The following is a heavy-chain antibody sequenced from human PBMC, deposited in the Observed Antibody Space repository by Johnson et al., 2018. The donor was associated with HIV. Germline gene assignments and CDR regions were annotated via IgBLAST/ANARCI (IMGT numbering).Heavy chain of an antibody. V-gene: IGHV3-30*04. CDR1: GSTFRSYA. J-gene: IGHJ3*01. Sequence: QVQLVESGGGVVQPGRSLRLSCADSGSTFRSYAMHWVRQAPGKGLEWVAVISYDGSNKFYTDSVKGRFTFSRVNSKNTVYLQMNSLRVDDTALYYFARAPKQGFRDFAGGAFDVWGQGTMVTVSS. CDR3: ARAPKQGFRDFAGGAFDV. CDR2: ISYDGSNK. D-gene: IGHD2-21*02.